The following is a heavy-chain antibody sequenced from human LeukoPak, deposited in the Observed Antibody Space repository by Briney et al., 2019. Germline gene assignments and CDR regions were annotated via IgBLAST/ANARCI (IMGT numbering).Heavy chain of an antibody. D-gene: IGHD6-13*01. CDR1: GYTFTSYG. J-gene: IGHJ4*02. CDR3: ARDSYSSSWYPSYYFDY. CDR2: ISAYNGNT. Sequence: ASVKVSCKASGYTFTSYGISWVRQAPGQGLEWMGWISAYNGNTNYAQKLQGRVTMTTDTSTSTAYMELRSLRSDDTAVYYCARDSYSSSWYPSYYFDYWGQGTLVTVSS. V-gene: IGHV1-18*01.